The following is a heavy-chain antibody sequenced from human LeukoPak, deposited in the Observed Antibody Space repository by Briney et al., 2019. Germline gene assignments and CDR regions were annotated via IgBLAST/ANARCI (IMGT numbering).Heavy chain of an antibody. CDR3: ARSVVLPDAFDI. J-gene: IGHJ3*02. Sequence: PGRSLRLSCAASGFTFSSYAMHWVRQAPGKGLEWVAVISYDGSNKYYADSVKGRFTISRDNSKNTLYLQMNSLRAEDTAVYYCARSVVLPDAFDIWGQGTMVTVSS. D-gene: IGHD2-15*01. V-gene: IGHV3-30-3*01. CDR2: ISYDGSNK. CDR1: GFTFSSYA.